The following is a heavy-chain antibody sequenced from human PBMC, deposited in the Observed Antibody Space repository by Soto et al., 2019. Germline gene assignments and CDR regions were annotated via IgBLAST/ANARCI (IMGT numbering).Heavy chain of an antibody. V-gene: IGHV3-30-3*01. CDR2: ISYDGSNK. CDR3: SRDEFFWSGYFFFDY. D-gene: IGHD3-3*01. Sequence: HAPRKGLEWVAVISYDGSNKYYSDSVKGRFTISRDNSKNTLYLHMNSLRAEDTAVYYCSRDEFFWSGYFFFDYW. J-gene: IGHJ4*01.